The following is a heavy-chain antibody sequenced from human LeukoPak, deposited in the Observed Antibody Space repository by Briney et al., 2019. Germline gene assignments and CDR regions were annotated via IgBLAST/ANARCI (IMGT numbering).Heavy chain of an antibody. CDR2: ISYSGST. D-gene: IGHD6-13*01. Sequence: PSETLSLTCTVSGGSISSSTYYWGWIRQPPGKGLEWIGSISYSGSTYYNPSLKSRVTISVDTSKNQFSLKLKSVTAADTAVYYCATVTSSWYRFAYWGQGTLVTVSS. CDR3: ATVTSSWYRFAY. J-gene: IGHJ4*02. CDR1: GGSISSSTYY. V-gene: IGHV4-39*07.